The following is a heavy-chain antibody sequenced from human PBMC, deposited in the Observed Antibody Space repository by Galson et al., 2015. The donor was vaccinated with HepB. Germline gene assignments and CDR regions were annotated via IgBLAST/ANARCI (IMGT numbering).Heavy chain of an antibody. D-gene: IGHD2-2*02. CDR2: ISAYNGNT. CDR1: GYTFTSYG. Sequence: SVKVSCKASGYTFTSYGISWVRQAPGQGLEWMGWISAYNGNTNYAQKLQGRVTMTTDTSTSTAYMELRSLRSDDTAVYYCAGTGYCSSTSCYTRVYYYYGMDVWGQGTTVTVSS. CDR3: AGTGYCSSTSCYTRVYYYYGMDV. V-gene: IGHV1-18*04. J-gene: IGHJ6*02.